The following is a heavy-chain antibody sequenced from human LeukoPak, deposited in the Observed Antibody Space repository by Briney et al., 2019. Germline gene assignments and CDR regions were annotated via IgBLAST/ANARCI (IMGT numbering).Heavy chain of an antibody. CDR1: GGSISSGSYY. CDR3: ARANYYDTSGYSRGAFDI. D-gene: IGHD3-22*01. J-gene: IGHJ3*02. CDR2: IYTSGST. V-gene: IGHV4-61*09. Sequence: SETLSLTCTVSGGSISSGSYYWSWIRQPAGKGLEWIGHIYTSGSTNYNPSLKSRVTISVDTSKNQFSLKLSSVTAADTAVYYCARANYYDTSGYSRGAFDIWGQGTMVTVSS.